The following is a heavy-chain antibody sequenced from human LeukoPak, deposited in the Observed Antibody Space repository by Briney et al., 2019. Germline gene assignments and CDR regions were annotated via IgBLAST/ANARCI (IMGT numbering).Heavy chain of an antibody. V-gene: IGHV4-59*08. CDR3: ARHPVRGGTIDY. CDR2: IYYSGST. D-gene: IGHD3-10*02. CDR1: GGSISSYY. Sequence: SETLSLTCTVSGGSISSYYWSWIRQPPGKGLEWIGYIYYSGSTNYNPSLKSRVTISVDTSKNQFSLKLSSVTAADTAVYYCARHPVRGGTIDYWGQGTLVTVSS. J-gene: IGHJ4*02.